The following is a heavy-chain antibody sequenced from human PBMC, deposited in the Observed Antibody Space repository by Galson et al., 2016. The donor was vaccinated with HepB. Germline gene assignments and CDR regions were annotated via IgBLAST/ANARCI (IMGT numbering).Heavy chain of an antibody. V-gene: IGHV3-48*02. CDR1: GFTFSLHT. CDR2: IGSSTRNI. Sequence: SLRLSCAASGFTFSLHTFNWVRQTPAKGLEWISYIGSSTRNIYYADSVQGRFTTSRDNANNSLFLQLNSLRDADTGVYFCARGGSGNFQYYSDSWGQGALVTVSS. D-gene: IGHD6-19*01. J-gene: IGHJ4*02. CDR3: ARGGSGNFQYYSDS.